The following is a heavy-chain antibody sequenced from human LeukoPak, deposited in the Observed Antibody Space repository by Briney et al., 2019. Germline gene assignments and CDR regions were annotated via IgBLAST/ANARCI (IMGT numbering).Heavy chain of an antibody. D-gene: IGHD3-16*02. CDR2: INPNSGGT. Sequence: ASVKVSCKASGYTFTGYYMHWVRQAPGQGLEWMGWINPNSGGTNYAQKFQGRVTMARDTSISTVYMELSSLTSDDTAMYYCARDNVLTFGGVLERGWFDPWGQGTLVTVSS. V-gene: IGHV1-2*02. J-gene: IGHJ5*02. CDR3: ARDNVLTFGGVLERGWFDP. CDR1: GYTFTGYY.